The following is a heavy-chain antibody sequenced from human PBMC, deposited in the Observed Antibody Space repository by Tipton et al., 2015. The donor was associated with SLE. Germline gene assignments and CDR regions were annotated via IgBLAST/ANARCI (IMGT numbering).Heavy chain of an antibody. CDR3: AKDLFGHGAFDI. CDR1: GFAFSTSG. V-gene: IGHV3-30*02. Sequence: GSLRLSCAASGFAFSTSGMHWVRQTPGKGLEWVAYIRDDGSNNHAASVKGRLIISRDNSKNTLYLQINSLRLDDTAAYHCAKDLFGHGAFDIWGQGTTVPVSS. CDR2: IRDDGSNN. J-gene: IGHJ3*02. D-gene: IGHD3-16*01.